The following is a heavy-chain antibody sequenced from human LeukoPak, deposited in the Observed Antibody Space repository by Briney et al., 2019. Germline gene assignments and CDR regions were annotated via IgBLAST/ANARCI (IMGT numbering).Heavy chain of an antibody. D-gene: IGHD2-2*01. V-gene: IGHV4-61*02. CDR3: ARDYSVPAAIGNWFDP. CDR2: IYTSGST. J-gene: IGHJ5*02. Sequence: PSETLSLTCAVSGYSISSGHYWSWIRQPAGKGLEWIGRIYTSGSTNYNPSLKSRVTISVDTSKNQFSLKLSSVTAADTAVYYCARDYSVPAAIGNWFDPWGQGTLVTVSS. CDR1: GYSISSGHY.